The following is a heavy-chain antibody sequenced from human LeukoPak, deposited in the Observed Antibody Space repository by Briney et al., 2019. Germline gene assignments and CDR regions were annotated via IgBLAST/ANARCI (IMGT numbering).Heavy chain of an antibody. V-gene: IGHV4-34*01. CDR3: ARLGNYDSSGFDY. D-gene: IGHD3-22*01. J-gene: IGHJ4*02. CDR1: GGSFSGYY. CDR2: INHSGST. Sequence: SETLSLTCAVYGGSFSGYYWSWIRQPPGKGLEWIGEINHSGSTNYNPSLKSRVTISVDTSKNQFSLKLSSVTAADTAVYYCARLGNYDSSGFDYWGQGTLVTVSS.